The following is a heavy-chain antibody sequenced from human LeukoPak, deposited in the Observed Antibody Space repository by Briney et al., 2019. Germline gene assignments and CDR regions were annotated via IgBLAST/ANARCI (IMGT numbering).Heavy chain of an antibody. CDR1: GGSISSYY. CDR3: ARLVTTALPFFDY. CDR2: IYYSGST. V-gene: IGHV4-59*08. J-gene: IGHJ4*02. D-gene: IGHD4-17*01. Sequence: SETLSLTCTVSGGSISSYYWSWIRQPPGKGLEWIGYIYYSGSTNYNPSLKSRVTISVDTSKNQFSLKLSSVTAADTAMYYCARLVTTALPFFDYWGQGTLVTVSS.